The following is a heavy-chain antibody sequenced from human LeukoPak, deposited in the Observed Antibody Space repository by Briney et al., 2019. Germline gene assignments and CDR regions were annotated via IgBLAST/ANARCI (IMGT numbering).Heavy chain of an antibody. CDR1: GFTFSSYS. D-gene: IGHD6-13*01. CDR3: ARDSSSWYGLAYYFDY. Sequence: LSCAXXGFTFSSYSMNWVRQAPGKGLEWVXSXSSSSSYIYYADSVKGRFTISRDNAKNSLYLQMNSLRAEDTAVYYCARDSSSWYGLAYYFDYWGQGTLVTVSS. V-gene: IGHV3-21*01. CDR2: XSSSSSYI. J-gene: IGHJ4*02.